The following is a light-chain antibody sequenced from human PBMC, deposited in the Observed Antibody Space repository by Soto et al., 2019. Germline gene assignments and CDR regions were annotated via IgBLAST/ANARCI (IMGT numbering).Light chain of an antibody. V-gene: IGLV1-40*01. CDR2: DNN. J-gene: IGLJ2*01. CDR3: QSYDTGLVV. Sequence: QAVVTQPPSVSGAQGQRVTISCTGSSSNIGSGYNVHWYQQLPGTAPKLLIYDNNNRPSGVPDRFSGSKSGTSASLAITGLQGADEADYYCQSYDTGLVVFGGGTKLTVL. CDR1: SSNIGSGYN.